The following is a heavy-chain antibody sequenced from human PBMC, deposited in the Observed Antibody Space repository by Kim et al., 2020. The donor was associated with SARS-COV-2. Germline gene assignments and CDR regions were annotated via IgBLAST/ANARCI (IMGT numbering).Heavy chain of an antibody. CDR2: AYYSGNT. CDR1: GGSLSSSSYY. J-gene: IGHJ6*01. Sequence: SETLSLTCTVSGGSLSSSSYYWGWIRQPPGKGLECIGTAYYSGNTYYNPSLNSRVTISVDTSKNQSSLKLGSVTAADTADYCSAIHRWYSGGGYY. V-gene: IGHV4-39*01. CDR3: AIHRWYSGGGYY. D-gene: IGHD6-25*01.